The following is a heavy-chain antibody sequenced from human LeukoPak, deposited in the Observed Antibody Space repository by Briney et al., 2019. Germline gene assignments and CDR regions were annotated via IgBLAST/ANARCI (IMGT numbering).Heavy chain of an antibody. CDR3: ARDRVGQQLVGRNYYYYYMDV. J-gene: IGHJ6*03. D-gene: IGHD6-13*01. Sequence: SETLSLTCAVYGGSFSGYYWNWIRQPPGKGLEWIGYIYYSGSTNYNPSLKSRVTISVDTSKNQFSLKLSSVTAADTAVYYCARDRVGQQLVGRNYYYYYMDVWGKGTTVTISS. V-gene: IGHV4-59*01. CDR1: GGSFSGYY. CDR2: IYYSGST.